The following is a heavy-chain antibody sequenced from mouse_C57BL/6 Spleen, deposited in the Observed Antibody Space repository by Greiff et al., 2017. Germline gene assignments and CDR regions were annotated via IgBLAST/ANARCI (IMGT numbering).Heavy chain of an antibody. Sequence: QVQLKQSGAELARPGASVKLSCKASGYTFTSYGISWVKQRTGQGLEWIGEIYPRSGNTYYNEKFKGKATLTADKSSSTAYMELRSLTSEDSAVYFCADYYGSSGGYWGQGTTLTVSS. CDR3: ADYYGSSGGY. J-gene: IGHJ2*01. CDR2: IYPRSGNT. D-gene: IGHD1-1*01. V-gene: IGHV1-81*01. CDR1: GYTFTSYG.